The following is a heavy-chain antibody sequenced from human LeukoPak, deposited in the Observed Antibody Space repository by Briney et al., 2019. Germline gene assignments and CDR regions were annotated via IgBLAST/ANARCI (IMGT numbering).Heavy chain of an antibody. CDR2: ISAYNGNT. Sequence: ASVKASCKASGYTFTSYGISWVRQAPGQGLEWVGWISAYNGNTNYAQKLQGRVTITTDTSTSTAYMDLRSLRSDDTAVYYCARDHPYGGGDVGDYWGQGTLVTVSS. J-gene: IGHJ4*02. CDR3: ARDHPYGGGDVGDY. D-gene: IGHD4-23*01. CDR1: GYTFTSYG. V-gene: IGHV1-18*01.